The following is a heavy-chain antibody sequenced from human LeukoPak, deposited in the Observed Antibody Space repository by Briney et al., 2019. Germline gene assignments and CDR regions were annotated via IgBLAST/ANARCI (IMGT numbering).Heavy chain of an antibody. CDR3: AKDVRVGGGGMDV. V-gene: IGHV3-23*01. CDR1: GFTFSTYA. J-gene: IGHJ6*02. Sequence: GGSLRLSCAASGFTFSTYAMTWVRQAPGKGLEWVSLISDSGAKTYYADSVKGRFTISRDNSKNTLSLQMNILRAEDTAVYYCAKDVRVGGGGMDVWGQGTPVTVSS. CDR2: ISDSGAKT. D-gene: IGHD1-26*01.